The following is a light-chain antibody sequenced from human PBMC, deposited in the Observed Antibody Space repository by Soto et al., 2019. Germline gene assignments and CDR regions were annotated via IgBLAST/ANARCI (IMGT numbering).Light chain of an antibody. V-gene: IGLV1-40*01. J-gene: IGLJ1*01. CDR3: QSYDSTLSARYV. CDR1: SSNIGAGYD. CDR2: GNI. Sequence: QSVLTQPPSVSAAPGQKVTISCSGSSSNIGAGYDVHWYQQRPGTAPKLLIFGNINRPSGVPDRFSGSKSGTSASLAITGLQAEDEGDYYCQSYDSTLSARYVFGTGTRSPS.